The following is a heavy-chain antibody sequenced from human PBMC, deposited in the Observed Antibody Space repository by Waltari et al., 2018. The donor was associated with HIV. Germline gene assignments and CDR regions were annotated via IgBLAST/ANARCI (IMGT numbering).Heavy chain of an antibody. CDR3: VRDPLAYYDFWSAYYFGDD. D-gene: IGHD3-3*01. CDR2: ISFDASNQ. Sequence: QVQLVESGGGVVPPGRSLRLSCAASGFTFTTYGLHWVRRAPDKCLEWVAFISFDASNQYDGGSVEGRITIDRDDSKNTLFLQMNSLSPEDTAMYYCVRDPLAYYDFWSAYYFGDDWGQGTLVTVSS. V-gene: IGHV3-30*03. CDR1: GFTFTTYG. J-gene: IGHJ4*02.